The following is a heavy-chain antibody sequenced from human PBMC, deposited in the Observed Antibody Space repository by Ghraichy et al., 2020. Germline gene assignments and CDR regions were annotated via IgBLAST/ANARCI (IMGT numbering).Heavy chain of an antibody. Sequence: GGSLRLSCAASGFIFSSSAMNWVRQAPGKGLEWVAMIWNDGSNRYYGEAVKGRFTISRDNSNNRLYLQMDSLRVEDTAVYYCARDKRGDTGSGFDYWGQGVLLTVSS. CDR1: GFIFSSSA. CDR3: ARDKRGDTGSGFDY. D-gene: IGHD1-26*01. J-gene: IGHJ4*02. V-gene: IGHV3-33*01. CDR2: IWNDGSNR.